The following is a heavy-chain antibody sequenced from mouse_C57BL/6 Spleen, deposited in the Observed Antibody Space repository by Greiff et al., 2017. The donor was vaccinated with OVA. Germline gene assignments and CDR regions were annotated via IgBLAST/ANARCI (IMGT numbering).Heavy chain of an antibody. CDR2: INPGSGGT. CDR3: AREGYYGSSGDYFDY. CDR1: GYAFTNYL. D-gene: IGHD1-1*01. V-gene: IGHV1-54*01. Sequence: QVQLQQSGAELVRPGTSVKVSCKASGYAFTNYLIEWVKQRPGQGLEWIGVINPGSGGTNYNEKFKGKATLTADKSSSTAYMQLSSLTSEDSAVYFCAREGYYGSSGDYFDYWGQGTTRTVSS. J-gene: IGHJ2*01.